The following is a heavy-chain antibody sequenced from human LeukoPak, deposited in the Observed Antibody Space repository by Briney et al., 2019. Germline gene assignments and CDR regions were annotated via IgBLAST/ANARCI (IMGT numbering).Heavy chain of an antibody. CDR1: GYSVSSGYY. V-gene: IGHV4-38-2*01. D-gene: IGHD3-22*01. CDR2: VYHTGTT. CDR3: ARVYPMRGPFDS. Sequence: SETLSLTCVVSGYSVSSGYYWGWIRQYPGKGLEWIASVYHTGTTYYNPSLKSRASISVNMSKNHVSLRLTSVTAADTAMYYCARVYPMRGPFDSWGQGTLVTVSS. J-gene: IGHJ4*02.